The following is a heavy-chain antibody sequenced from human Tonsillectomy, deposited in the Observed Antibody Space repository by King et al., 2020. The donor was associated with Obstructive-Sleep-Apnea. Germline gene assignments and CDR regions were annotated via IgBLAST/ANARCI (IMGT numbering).Heavy chain of an antibody. CDR3: ARDAHGYYYFDY. J-gene: IGHJ4*02. D-gene: IGHD3-22*01. Sequence: VQLVESGGGLVKPGGSLRLSCGASGFTFNSYSIHWVRQAPGKGLEWVSSISSSGSYISYADPVTGRFTISRDDAENSVYLQMASPRAEDTAVYYCARDAHGYYYFDYWGQGTLVTVSS. V-gene: IGHV3-21*01. CDR1: GFTFNSYS. CDR2: ISSSGSYI.